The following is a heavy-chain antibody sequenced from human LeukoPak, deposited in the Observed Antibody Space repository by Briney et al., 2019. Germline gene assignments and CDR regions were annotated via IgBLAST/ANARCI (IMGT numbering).Heavy chain of an antibody. CDR2: ISGSGGST. Sequence: PGGSLRLSRAASGFTFSSYAMSWVRQAPGKGREWVAAISGSGGSTYYADSVKGRFTISRDNSKNTLYLQMNSLRAEDTAVYYCAKAWGIAVAGSAVDPWGQGTLVTVSS. V-gene: IGHV3-23*01. D-gene: IGHD6-19*01. J-gene: IGHJ5*02. CDR1: GFTFSSYA. CDR3: AKAWGIAVAGSAVDP.